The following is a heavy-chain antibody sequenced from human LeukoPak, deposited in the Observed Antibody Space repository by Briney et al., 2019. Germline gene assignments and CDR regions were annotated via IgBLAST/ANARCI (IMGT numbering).Heavy chain of an antibody. V-gene: IGHV3-74*01. CDR2: INPDGSTT. CDR1: GFTFSRFW. D-gene: IGHD1-1*01. CDR3: VTDHTGKEDK. Sequence: GGSLRLSCAASGFTFSRFWIHWVRHVPGKGLVWVSRINPDGSTTTYADSVKGRFTISRDNAKNTLYLRMNSLRVEDTAVYYCVTDHTGKEDKWGQGTLVTVSS. J-gene: IGHJ4*02.